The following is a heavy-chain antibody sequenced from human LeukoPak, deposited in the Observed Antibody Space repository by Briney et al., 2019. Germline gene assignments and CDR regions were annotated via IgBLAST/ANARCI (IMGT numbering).Heavy chain of an antibody. Sequence: SETLSLTCAVSGGSISSGSWWSWVRQPPGKGLEWIGEIYHSGSTNYTPSLKSRVIISIDTSKNQFSLRLSSVTAADTAVYYCARENDRYGRIDYWGQGTTVTVSS. CDR2: IYHSGST. D-gene: IGHD5-18*01. CDR3: ARENDRYGRIDY. CDR1: GGSISSGSW. V-gene: IGHV4-4*02. J-gene: IGHJ4*03.